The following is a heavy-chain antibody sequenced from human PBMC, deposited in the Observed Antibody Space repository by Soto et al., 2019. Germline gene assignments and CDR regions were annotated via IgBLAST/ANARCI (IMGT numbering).Heavy chain of an antibody. CDR3: ASIVEYSSSFKYLQH. V-gene: IGHV1-69*02. CDR2: IIPILGIA. D-gene: IGHD6-6*01. Sequence: QVQLVQSGAEVKKPGSSVKVSCKASGGTFSSYTISWVRQAPGQGLEWMGRIIPILGIANYAQKFQGRVTITADKSTSTAYMELSSLRSEDTAVYYCASIVEYSSSFKYLQHWGQGTLVTVSS. CDR1: GGTFSSYT. J-gene: IGHJ1*01.